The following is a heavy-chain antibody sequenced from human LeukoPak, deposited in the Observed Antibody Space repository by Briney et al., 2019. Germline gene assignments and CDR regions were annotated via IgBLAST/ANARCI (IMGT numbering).Heavy chain of an antibody. D-gene: IGHD2-2*01. CDR3: ARRGGTSCCSSTSCYLWFDP. J-gene: IGHJ5*02. CDR2: IYPGDSDT. CDR1: GYSFTSYW. Sequence: GESLKISCKGSGYSFTSYWIGWVRQMPGKGLEWMGIIYPGDSDTRYSPSFQGQVTISADKSISTAYLQWSSLKASDTAMYYCARRGGTSCCSSTSCYLWFDPWGQGTLVTVSS. V-gene: IGHV5-51*01.